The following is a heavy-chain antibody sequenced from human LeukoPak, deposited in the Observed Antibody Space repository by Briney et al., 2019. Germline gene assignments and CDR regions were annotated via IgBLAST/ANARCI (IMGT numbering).Heavy chain of an antibody. V-gene: IGHV3-23*01. J-gene: IGHJ3*02. CDR3: AKPDLSSGPFQDAFDI. CDR1: GFTFSSYA. CDR2: ISGSGGST. D-gene: IGHD3-22*01. Sequence: PGGSLRLSCAASGFTFSSYAMSWVRQAPGKGLEWVSAISGSGGSTYYADSVKGRFTISRDNSKNTLYLQMNSLRAEDTAVYYCAKPDLSSGPFQDAFDIWGQGTMVTVPS.